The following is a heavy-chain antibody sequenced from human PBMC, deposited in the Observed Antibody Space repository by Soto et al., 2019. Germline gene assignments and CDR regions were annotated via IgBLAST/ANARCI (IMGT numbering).Heavy chain of an antibody. V-gene: IGHV1-18*01. D-gene: IGHD5-12*01. CDR3: ARTTSAYEYYYYGMDV. CDR2: ISAYNANT. Sequence: ASVKDSCKASGYTFTSYGISWVRQAPGRGLEWMGWISAYNANTNYAQNLQDRVTRTTDTSTSTAYMELRSLRSDDTAVYFCARTTSAYEYYYYGMDVWGQGTTVTVSS. CDR1: GYTFTSYG. J-gene: IGHJ6*02.